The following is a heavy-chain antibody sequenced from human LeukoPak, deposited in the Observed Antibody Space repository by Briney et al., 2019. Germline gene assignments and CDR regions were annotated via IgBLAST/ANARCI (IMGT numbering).Heavy chain of an antibody. Sequence: PSETLSLTCTVSGYSISSGYYWGWIRQPPGKGLEWIGYIYYSGSTYYNPSLKSRVTISVDTSKNQFSLKLSSVTAADTAVYYCARGGYGDWFDPWGQGTLVTVSS. CDR3: ARGGYGDWFDP. V-gene: IGHV4-38-2*02. CDR2: IYYSGST. CDR1: GYSISSGYY. J-gene: IGHJ5*02. D-gene: IGHD5-12*01.